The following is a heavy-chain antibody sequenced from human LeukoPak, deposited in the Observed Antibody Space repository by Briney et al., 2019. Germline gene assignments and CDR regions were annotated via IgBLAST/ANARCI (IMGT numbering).Heavy chain of an antibody. Sequence: GGSLRLSCAASGFTFSSYWMNWVRQAPGKGLVWVSRIASDRSSTTYADSVKGRFSISRDNAKNTLYLQMNSLRVEDTAVYYCARGRPHGNDYWGQGTLVTVSS. CDR3: ARGRPHGNDY. CDR1: GFTFSSYW. CDR2: IASDRSST. V-gene: IGHV3-74*01. D-gene: IGHD4-23*01. J-gene: IGHJ4*02.